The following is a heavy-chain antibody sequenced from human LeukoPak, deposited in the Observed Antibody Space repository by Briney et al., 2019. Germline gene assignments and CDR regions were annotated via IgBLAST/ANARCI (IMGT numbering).Heavy chain of an antibody. CDR2: IHYTGTT. V-gene: IGHV4-39*07. CDR1: GGSIGISRHY. D-gene: IGHD4-23*01. J-gene: IGHJ4*02. CDR3: ARYGNSAVY. Sequence: SETLSLTCTVSGGSIGISRHYWAWIRQPPGKGLDWIGTIHYTGTTYYNPSLRSRVSISVDRSTNQFSLRVSPVTAADTAVYYCARYGNSAVYWGQGTLVTVSS.